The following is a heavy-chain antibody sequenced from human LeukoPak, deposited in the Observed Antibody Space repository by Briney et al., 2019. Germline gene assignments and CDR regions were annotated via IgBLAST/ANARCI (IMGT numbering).Heavy chain of an antibody. J-gene: IGHJ4*02. V-gene: IGHV3-74*01. CDR3: ARVRNYFGSGTSPLAY. Sequence: GGSLRLSCVASGFTFSSYWMHWVRQDPRKGLVWVSRINGDGRNINYADSVRGRFTVSRDNAETSLDLQMNSLRAEDTGVYYCARVRNYFGSGTSPLAYWGQGTLVIVSS. CDR2: INGDGRNI. CDR1: GFTFSSYW. D-gene: IGHD3-10*01.